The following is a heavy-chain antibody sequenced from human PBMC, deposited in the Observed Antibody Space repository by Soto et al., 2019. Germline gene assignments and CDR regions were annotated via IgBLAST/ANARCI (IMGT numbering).Heavy chain of an antibody. Sequence: QMQLQESGPRLVKASETLSLTCTVSGGSLRTYYWNWIRQSPGKGLEWIGYIYRTGSTHYNPSLNGRAAISLDTSRNRFSLKLNSVTAADTAVYFCARQIGDDPFDIWGQGTMVTVSS. CDR3: ARQIGDDPFDI. D-gene: IGHD3-3*01. V-gene: IGHV4-59*08. CDR2: IYRTGST. J-gene: IGHJ3*02. CDR1: GGSLRTYY.